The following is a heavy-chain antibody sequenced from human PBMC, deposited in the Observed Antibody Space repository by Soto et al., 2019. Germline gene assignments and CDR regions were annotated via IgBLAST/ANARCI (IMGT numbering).Heavy chain of an antibody. CDR1: GGTFSSYA. J-gene: IGHJ5*02. CDR3: STNYYDRSGYDNWFDP. CDR2: IIPIFGTA. V-gene: IGHV1-69*13. D-gene: IGHD3-22*01. Sequence: SVKVSCKASGGTFSSYAISWVRQAPGQGLEWMGGIIPIFGTANYAQKFQGRVTITADESTSTAYMELNSLKTEDTAVYYCSTNYYDRSGYDNWFDPWGQGTLVTVSS.